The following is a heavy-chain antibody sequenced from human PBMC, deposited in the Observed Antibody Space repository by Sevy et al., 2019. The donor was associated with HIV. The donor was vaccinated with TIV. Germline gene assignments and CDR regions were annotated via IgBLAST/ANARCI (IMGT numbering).Heavy chain of an antibody. Sequence: GGSLRLSCAASGFTFSSYGMHWVRQAPGKGLEWVAVIWYDGSNKYYADSVKGRFTISRDNSKNTLYLQMNSLRAEDTAVYYCARPRDGWGDYEMGGMDVWGQGTTVTVSS. CDR2: IWYDGSNK. CDR3: ARPRDGWGDYEMGGMDV. D-gene: IGHD4-17*01. J-gene: IGHJ6*02. CDR1: GFTFSSYG. V-gene: IGHV3-33*01.